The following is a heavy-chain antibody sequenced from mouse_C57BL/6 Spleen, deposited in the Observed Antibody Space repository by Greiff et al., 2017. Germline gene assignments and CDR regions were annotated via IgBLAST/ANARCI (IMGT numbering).Heavy chain of an antibody. CDR1: GYSFTSYY. V-gene: IGHV1-66*01. CDR2: IYPGSGNT. CDR3: ARMRAYDYDGFAY. J-gene: IGHJ3*01. Sequence: QVQLQQSGPELVKPGASVKISCKASGYSFTSYYIHWVKQRPGQGLEWIGWIYPGSGNTKYNEKFKGKATLTADTSSSTAYMQLSSLTSEDSAVYYCARMRAYDYDGFAYWGQGTLVTVSA. D-gene: IGHD2-4*01.